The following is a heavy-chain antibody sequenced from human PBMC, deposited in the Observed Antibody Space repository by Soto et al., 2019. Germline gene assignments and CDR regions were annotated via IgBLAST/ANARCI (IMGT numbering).Heavy chain of an antibody. J-gene: IGHJ4*02. CDR3: ARHTPAISISDH. D-gene: IGHD2-15*01. CDR2: IYYSGST. V-gene: IGHV4-39*01. Sequence: ETLSLTCTVSGGSISCSSYYWGWIRQPPGKGLEWIGSIYYSGSTYYNPSLKSRVTISVDTSKNQFSLKLSSVTAADTAVYYCARHTPAISISDHWGQGTLVTVSS. CDR1: GGSISCSSYY.